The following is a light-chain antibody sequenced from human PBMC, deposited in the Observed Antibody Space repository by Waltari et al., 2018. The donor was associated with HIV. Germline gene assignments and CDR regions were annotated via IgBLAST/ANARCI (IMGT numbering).Light chain of an antibody. CDR3: CSFANSRTLG. Sequence: QSALTQPASVSGSPGQSISISCTGTSSDVGNYNLVSWYQQHPGKAPKLVIYGGAKRPSGVSKRFSGSTAGNTASLTFSGLQAEDEAHYFCCSFANSRTLGFGGGTKVTVL. V-gene: IGLV2-23*01. J-gene: IGLJ2*01. CDR1: SSDVGNYNL. CDR2: GGA.